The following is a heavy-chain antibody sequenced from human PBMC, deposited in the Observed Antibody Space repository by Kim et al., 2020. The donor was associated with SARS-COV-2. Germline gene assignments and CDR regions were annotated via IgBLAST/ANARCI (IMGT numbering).Heavy chain of an antibody. CDR3: ATDLDWSSTSCSYYFDY. J-gene: IGHJ4*02. D-gene: IGHD2-2*01. V-gene: IGHV3-30*03. Sequence: VKRRFTISRDNSKNTLYLQMNSLRAEDTAVYYCATDLDWSSTSCSYYFDYWGQGTLVTVSS.